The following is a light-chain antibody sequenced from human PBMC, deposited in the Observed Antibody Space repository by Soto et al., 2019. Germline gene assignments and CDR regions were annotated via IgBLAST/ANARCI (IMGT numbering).Light chain of an antibody. CDR1: QSVLYRSNSKNY. CDR3: QQYYSTPPT. V-gene: IGKV4-1*01. CDR2: WAS. Sequence: DIVMTQSPDSLAVSLGERATINCKCSQSVLYRSNSKNYLAWYQQKPGQPPKLLIYWASTRESGVPDRFSGSGSGTDFALTISSLQAEDVAVYYCQQYYSTPPTFGQGTKLEIK. J-gene: IGKJ2*01.